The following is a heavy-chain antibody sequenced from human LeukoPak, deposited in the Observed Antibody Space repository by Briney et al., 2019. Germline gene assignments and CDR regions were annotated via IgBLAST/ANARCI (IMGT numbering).Heavy chain of an antibody. CDR3: ASFSSSWYVMDFDY. D-gene: IGHD6-13*01. V-gene: IGHV1-69*04. Sequence: ASVKVSCKASGGTFSSYAISWVRQAPGQGLEWMGRIIPILGIANYAQKFQGRVTITADKSTSTAYMELSSLRSEDTAVYYCASFSSSWYVMDFDYWGQGTLVTVSS. CDR1: GGTFSSYA. CDR2: IIPILGIA. J-gene: IGHJ4*02.